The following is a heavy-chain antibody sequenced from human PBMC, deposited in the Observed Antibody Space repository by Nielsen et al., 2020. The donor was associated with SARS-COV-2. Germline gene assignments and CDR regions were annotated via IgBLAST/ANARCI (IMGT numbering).Heavy chain of an antibody. V-gene: IGHV3-21*01. Sequence: GGSLRLSCAASGFTFSSYTMNWVRQAPGKGLEWVSSISPSSSRTGYHINYADSVKGRFTISRDNAKNSVYLQMDSLRAEDTAMYFCARVASSWSTISYFGPWGQGTLVTVSS. J-gene: IGHJ5*02. D-gene: IGHD3-9*01. CDR1: GFTFSSYT. CDR2: ISPSSSRTGYHI. CDR3: ARVASSWSTISYFGP.